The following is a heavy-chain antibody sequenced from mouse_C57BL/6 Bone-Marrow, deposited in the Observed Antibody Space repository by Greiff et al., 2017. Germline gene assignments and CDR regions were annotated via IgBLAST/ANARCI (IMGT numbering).Heavy chain of an antibody. J-gene: IGHJ1*03. Sequence: QVHVKQPGAELVKPGASVKLSCKASGYTFTSYWMHWVKQRPGRGLEWIGRIDPNSGGTKYNEKFKSKATLTVDKPSSTAYMQLSSLTSEDSAVYYGVYDNECNGDFAVWGTGTTVTVSS. V-gene: IGHV1-72*01. CDR1: GYTFTSYW. CDR2: IDPNSGGT. D-gene: IGHD2-4*01. CDR3: VYDNECNGDFAV.